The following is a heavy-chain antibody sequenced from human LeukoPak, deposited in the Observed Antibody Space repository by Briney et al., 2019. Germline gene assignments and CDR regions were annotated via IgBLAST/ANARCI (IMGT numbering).Heavy chain of an antibody. CDR2: IYYSGNT. J-gene: IGHJ4*02. Sequence: SETLSLTCTVSGGSISSYYWSWIRQPPGKGLEWIGYIYYSGNTNYIPSLKSRATISVDTSKNQFSLKLSSVTAADTAVYYCARQYGGVDYWGQGTLVTVSS. V-gene: IGHV4-59*01. CDR3: ARQYGGVDY. D-gene: IGHD3-10*01. CDR1: GGSISSYY.